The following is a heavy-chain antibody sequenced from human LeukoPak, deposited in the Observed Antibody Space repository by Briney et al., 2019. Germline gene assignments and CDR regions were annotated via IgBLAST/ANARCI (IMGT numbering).Heavy chain of an antibody. D-gene: IGHD6-13*01. J-gene: IGHJ4*02. Sequence: GGSLRLSCAVSGITFSTNAMHWVRQAPGKGLEWVAYIQFDGSNEQYADSVKGRFSISRDSSKNILYLQMNSLRAEDTAVYYCARDPPLRIAAAGTGTVWGQGTLVTVSS. V-gene: IGHV3-30*04. CDR3: ARDPPLRIAAAGTGTV. CDR2: IQFDGSNE. CDR1: GITFSTNA.